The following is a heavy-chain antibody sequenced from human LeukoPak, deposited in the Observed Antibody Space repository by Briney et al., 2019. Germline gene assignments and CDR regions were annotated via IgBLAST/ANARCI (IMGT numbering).Heavy chain of an antibody. V-gene: IGHV3-53*01. Sequence: GGSLRLSCAASGFTVSSNYMSWVRQAPVKGLEWVSVIYSGGSTYYADSVKGRFTISRDNSKNTLYLQMNSLRAEDTAVYYCAGNRFWSGYQNYYYYYMDVWGKGTTVTVSS. D-gene: IGHD3-3*01. CDR3: AGNRFWSGYQNYYYYYMDV. CDR2: IYSGGST. CDR1: GFTVSSNY. J-gene: IGHJ6*03.